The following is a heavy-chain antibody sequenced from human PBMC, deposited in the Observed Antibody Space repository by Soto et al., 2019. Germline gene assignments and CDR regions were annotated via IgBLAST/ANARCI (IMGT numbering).Heavy chain of an antibody. D-gene: IGHD2-2*01. Sequence: SETLSLTCAVYGGSFSGYYWSWIRQPPWKGLEWIGEINHSGSTNYNPSLKSRVTISVDTSKNQFSLKLSSVTAADTAVYYCARGSPLHRLLSRTLGSLRWFDPRGQGTLVTVSS. CDR1: GGSFSGYY. CDR3: ARGSPLHRLLSRTLGSLRWFDP. V-gene: IGHV4-34*01. CDR2: INHSGST. J-gene: IGHJ5*02.